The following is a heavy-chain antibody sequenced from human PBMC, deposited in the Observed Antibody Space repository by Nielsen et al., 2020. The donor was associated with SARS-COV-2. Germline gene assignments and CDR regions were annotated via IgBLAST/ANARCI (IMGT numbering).Heavy chain of an antibody. CDR1: GGSISSSSYY. CDR3: ARVWYSSGWYLTNWFDP. D-gene: IGHD6-19*01. V-gene: IGHV4-39*07. J-gene: IGHJ5*02. Sequence: SETLSLTCTVSGGSISSSSYYWGWIRQPPGKGLEWIGSIYYSGSTYYNPSLKSRVTISVDTSKNQFSLKLSSVTAADTAVYYCARVWYSSGWYLTNWFDPWGQGTLVTVSS. CDR2: IYYSGST.